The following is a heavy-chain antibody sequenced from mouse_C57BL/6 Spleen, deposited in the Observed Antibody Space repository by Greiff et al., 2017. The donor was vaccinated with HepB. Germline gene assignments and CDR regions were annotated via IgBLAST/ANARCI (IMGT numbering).Heavy chain of an antibody. CDR2: IYPGDGDT. CDR3: ARASNYGSSSWFAY. D-gene: IGHD1-1*01. J-gene: IGHJ3*01. V-gene: IGHV1-80*01. CDR1: GYAFSSYW. Sequence: QVQLKESGAELVKPGASVKISCKASGYAFSSYWMNWVKQRPGKGLEWIGQIYPGDGDTNYNGKFKGKATLTADKSSSTAYMQLSSLTSEDSAVYFCARASNYGSSSWFAYWGQGTLVTVSA.